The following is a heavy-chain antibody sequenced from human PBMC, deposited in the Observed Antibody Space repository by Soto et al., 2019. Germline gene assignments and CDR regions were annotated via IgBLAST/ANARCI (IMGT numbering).Heavy chain of an antibody. CDR1: GFTFSNNA. CDR3: AKVGRDYYAMDV. D-gene: IGHD3-3*01. V-gene: IGHV3-23*01. J-gene: IGHJ6*02. Sequence: PGGSLRLFCAASGFTFSNNALSWVRQAPGKGLEWVSTISDAGGSTDYADSVKGRFTTSRDNAKNMVFLQMDSLRAEDTAIYYCAKVGRDYYAMDVWGQGTTVTVSS. CDR2: ISDAGGST.